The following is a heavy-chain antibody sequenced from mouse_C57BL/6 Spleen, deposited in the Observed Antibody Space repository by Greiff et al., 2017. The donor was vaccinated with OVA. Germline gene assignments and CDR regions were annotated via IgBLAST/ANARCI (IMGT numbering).Heavy chain of an antibody. Sequence: QVQLKQPGAELVRPGSSVKLSCKASGYTFTSYWMHWVKQRPIQGLEWIGNIDPSDSETHYNQKFKDKATLTVDKSSSTAYMQLSSLTSEDSAVYYCARIDGSTGYWGQGTTLTVSS. D-gene: IGHD1-1*01. V-gene: IGHV1-52*01. CDR3: ARIDGSTGY. CDR2: IDPSDSET. J-gene: IGHJ2*01. CDR1: GYTFTSYW.